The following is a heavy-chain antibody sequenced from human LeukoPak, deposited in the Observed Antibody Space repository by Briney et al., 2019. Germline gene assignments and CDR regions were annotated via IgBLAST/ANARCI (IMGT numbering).Heavy chain of an antibody. V-gene: IGHV3-30*04. D-gene: IGHD2-2*01. Sequence: GGSLRLSCAASGLTFSSYAMHWVRQAPGKGLEWVAVISYDGSNKYYADSVKGRFTISRDNSKNTLYLQMNSLRAEDTAVYYCARASSRYCSSTSCYGCDYWGQGTLVTVSS. CDR2: ISYDGSNK. CDR1: GLTFSSYA. CDR3: ARASSRYCSSTSCYGCDY. J-gene: IGHJ4*02.